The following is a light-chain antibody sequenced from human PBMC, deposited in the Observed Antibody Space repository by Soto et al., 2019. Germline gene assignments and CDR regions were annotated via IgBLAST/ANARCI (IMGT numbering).Light chain of an antibody. CDR1: QSISSW. V-gene: IGKV1-5*03. J-gene: IGKJ1*01. Sequence: DIQMTQSPSTLSASVGDRVTITCRASQSISSWLAWYQQKPGKAPKLLIYKASSLESGVPSRFSGSGSGTEFTLTISSPQPDDFATYYCQQYEGTFGQGTKVEIK. CDR3: QQYEGT. CDR2: KAS.